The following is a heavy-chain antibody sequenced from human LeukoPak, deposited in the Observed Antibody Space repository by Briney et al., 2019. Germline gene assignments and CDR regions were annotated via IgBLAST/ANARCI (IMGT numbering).Heavy chain of an antibody. D-gene: IGHD5-18*01. CDR3: AKERVGYGYYFDY. CDR2: ISYDGSNK. V-gene: IGHV3-30*18. CDR1: GFTFSSYG. J-gene: IGHJ4*02. Sequence: GRSPRLSCAASGFTFSSYGMHWVRQAPGKGLEWVAVISYDGSNKYYADSVKGRFTISRDNSKNTLYLQMDSLRAEDTAVYYCAKERVGYGYYFDYWGQGTLVTVSS.